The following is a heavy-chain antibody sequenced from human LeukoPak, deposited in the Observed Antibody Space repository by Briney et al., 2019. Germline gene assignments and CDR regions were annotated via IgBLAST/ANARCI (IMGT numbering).Heavy chain of an antibody. V-gene: IGHV4-59*01. Sequence: SETLSLTCTVSGGSISSYYWSWIRQPPGQGLEWIGYIYYSGSTNYNPSLKSRVTISVDTSKNQFSLKLSSVTAADTAVYYCARSTGDAFDIWGQGTMVTVSS. CDR2: IYYSGST. J-gene: IGHJ3*02. CDR3: ARSTGDAFDI. CDR1: GGSISSYY. D-gene: IGHD1-1*01.